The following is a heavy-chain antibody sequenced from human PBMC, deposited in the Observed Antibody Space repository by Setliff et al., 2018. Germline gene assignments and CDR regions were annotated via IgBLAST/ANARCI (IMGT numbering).Heavy chain of an antibody. V-gene: IGHV3-23*01. CDR1: GFIFRGFA. CDR2: ISGEGDSA. J-gene: IGHJ4*02. CDR3: AKDIESYGDHGDEYY. Sequence: GESLKISCAASGFIFRGFAMAWVRQAPGKGLEWISAISGEGDSAYYADSVQGRFTISRDNSRSTVSLQMSALRADDTAVYYCAKDIESYGDHGDEYYWGQGTLVTVSS. D-gene: IGHD4-17*01.